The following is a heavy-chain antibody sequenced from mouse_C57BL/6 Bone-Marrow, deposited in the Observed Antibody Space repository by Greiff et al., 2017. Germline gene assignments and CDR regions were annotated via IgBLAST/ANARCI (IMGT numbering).Heavy chain of an antibody. CDR1: GFSLTSYG. Sequence: QVQLQQSGPGLVQPSQSLSITCTVSGFSLTSYGVHWVRQSPGKGLEWLGVIWRGGSTDYNAAFMSRLSITKDNSKSQVFFKMNSLQADDTAIYYCAKNGDYGSSYDYFDYWGQGTTLTVSS. D-gene: IGHD1-1*01. J-gene: IGHJ2*01. V-gene: IGHV2-5*01. CDR2: IWRGGST. CDR3: AKNGDYGSSYDYFDY.